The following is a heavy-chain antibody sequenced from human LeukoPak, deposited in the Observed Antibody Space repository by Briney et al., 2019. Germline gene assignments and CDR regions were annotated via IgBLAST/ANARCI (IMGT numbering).Heavy chain of an antibody. J-gene: IGHJ6*03. D-gene: IGHD3-10*01. Sequence: SETLSLTCTVSGGSISSYYWSWIRQPAGKGLEWIGRIYISGSGSTYYNPSLKSRVTISVDTSKNQFSLNLSSVTAADTAVYYCATVRRGFGESSKYYSYYYMDVWGKGTTVTISS. CDR3: ATVRRGFGESSKYYSYYYMDV. V-gene: IGHV4-59*05. CDR1: GGSISSYY. CDR2: IYISGSGST.